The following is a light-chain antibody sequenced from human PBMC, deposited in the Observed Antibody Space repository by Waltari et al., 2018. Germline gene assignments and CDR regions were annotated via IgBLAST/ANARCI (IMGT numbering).Light chain of an antibody. Sequence: ETVLTQSPATLSLSPGERATLSCRASQSVSSYLAWYQQKPGQAPRLLIYDASNRAAGIPARFSGSGSGTDFTLTISSLEPEDFAVYYCQQRSNWLFGQGTRLEIK. CDR1: QSVSSY. CDR2: DAS. J-gene: IGKJ5*01. CDR3: QQRSNWL. V-gene: IGKV3-11*01.